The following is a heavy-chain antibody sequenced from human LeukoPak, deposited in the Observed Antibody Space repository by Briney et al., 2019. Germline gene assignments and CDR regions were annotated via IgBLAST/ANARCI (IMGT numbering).Heavy chain of an antibody. Sequence: PGGSLRLSCAASGFTFSSYGMHWVRQAPGKGLEWVAVIWYDGSNKYYADSVKGRFTISRDNSKNTLYLQMNSLRAEDTAVYYCARGRVWEPNYYYYYYMDVWGKGTTVTVSS. V-gene: IGHV3-33*01. D-gene: IGHD1-26*01. CDR2: IWYDGSNK. CDR3: ARGRVWEPNYYYYYYMDV. CDR1: GFTFSSYG. J-gene: IGHJ6*03.